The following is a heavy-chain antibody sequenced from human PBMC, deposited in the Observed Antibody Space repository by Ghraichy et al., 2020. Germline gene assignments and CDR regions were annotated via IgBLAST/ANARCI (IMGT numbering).Heavy chain of an antibody. CDR1: DFTFSSYS. D-gene: IGHD4-11*01. CDR3: AREALYSNYLWAYVMDV. Sequence: GGSLRLSCAASDFTFSSYSMNWVRQAPGTGLEWVSYISSIGGHIYYVDSVKGRFTISRDNARNSLYLQMNSLRAEDTAVYYCAREALYSNYLWAYVMDVWSQGTTVTVSS. V-gene: IGHV3-21*01. CDR2: ISSIGGHI. J-gene: IGHJ6*02.